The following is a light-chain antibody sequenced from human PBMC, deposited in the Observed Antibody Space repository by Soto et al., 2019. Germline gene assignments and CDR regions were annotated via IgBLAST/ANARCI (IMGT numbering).Light chain of an antibody. J-gene: IGKJ1*01. CDR1: QSVSSN. Sequence: EIVMTQSPATLSVSPGERATLSCRASQSVSSNLAWYQQKPGQAPRLLIYGASTRATGIPARFSGSGSGTEFTITINSLQSEDFAVYYCQQYNNWRGAFGQGTKVEIK. CDR3: QQYNNWRGA. CDR2: GAS. V-gene: IGKV3-15*01.